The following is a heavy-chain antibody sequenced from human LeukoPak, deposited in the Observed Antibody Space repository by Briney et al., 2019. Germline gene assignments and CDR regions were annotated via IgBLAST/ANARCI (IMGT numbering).Heavy chain of an antibody. Sequence: PGGSLRLSCAAPGFTFTSYAMSWVRQAPGKGLEWVSAISGSGGSTYYADSVKGRFTISRDNSKNTLYLQMNSLRAEDTAVYYCAKDSATVVTPGAFDIWGQGTMVTVSS. D-gene: IGHD4-23*01. CDR3: AKDSATVVTPGAFDI. CDR1: GFTFTSYA. V-gene: IGHV3-23*01. CDR2: ISGSGGST. J-gene: IGHJ3*02.